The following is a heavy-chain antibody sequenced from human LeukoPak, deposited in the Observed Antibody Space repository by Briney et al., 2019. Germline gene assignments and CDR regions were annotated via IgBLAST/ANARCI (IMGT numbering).Heavy chain of an antibody. J-gene: IGHJ4*02. CDR3: ARDGSEDDSSGYYYVPLLEY. D-gene: IGHD3-22*01. V-gene: IGHV1-69*13. Sequence: GASVKVSCKASGGTFSSYAISWVRQAPGQGLEWMGGIIPIFGTANYAQKFQGRVTITADESTSTAYMELSSLRSEDTAVYYYARDGSEDDSSGYYYVPLLEYWGQGTLVTVSS. CDR1: GGTFSSYA. CDR2: IIPIFGTA.